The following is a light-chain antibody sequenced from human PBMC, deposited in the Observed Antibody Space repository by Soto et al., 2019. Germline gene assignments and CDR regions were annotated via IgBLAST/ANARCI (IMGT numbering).Light chain of an antibody. CDR1: SGYSNFK. CDR3: GADHGSGSNFLYD. Sequence: QSVLTQPPSASASLGASVTLTCTLNSGYSNFKVDWYQQRPGKGPRFVMRVGTGGIEGSKGDGIPDRFSVLGSGLNRSLTIKNIQEEDESDYYCGADHGSGSNFLYDFGTGTKLTVL. V-gene: IGLV9-49*01. CDR2: VGTGGIEG. J-gene: IGLJ1*01.